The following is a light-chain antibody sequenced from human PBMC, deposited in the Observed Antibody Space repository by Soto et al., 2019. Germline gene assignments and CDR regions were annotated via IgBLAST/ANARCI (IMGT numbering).Light chain of an antibody. J-gene: IGLJ1*01. CDR1: SSDVGGYNL. V-gene: IGLV2-14*01. CDR3: SSYKSSSTLTYV. Sequence: QSVLTQPASVSGSPGQSSTISCTGTSSDVGGYNLVSWYQQYPDKAPKLMIFDVNTRPSGVSNRFSGSKSGNTASLTISGLQAEDEADYYCSSYKSSSTLTYVFGPGTKLTVL. CDR2: DVN.